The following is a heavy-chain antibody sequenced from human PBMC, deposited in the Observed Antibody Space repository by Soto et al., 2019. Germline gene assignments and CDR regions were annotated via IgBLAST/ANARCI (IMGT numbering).Heavy chain of an antibody. CDR3: ARVTWSHYYGSGSYYNGLFDP. CDR2: IYHSGST. D-gene: IGHD3-10*01. Sequence: PSETLSLTCAVSGYSISSGYYWGWIRQPPGKGLEWIGSIYHSGSTYYNPSLKSRVTISVDTSKNQFSLKLSSVTAADTAVYYCARVTWSHYYGSGSYYNGLFDPWGQGTLVTVSS. V-gene: IGHV4-38-2*01. CDR1: GYSISSGYY. J-gene: IGHJ5*02.